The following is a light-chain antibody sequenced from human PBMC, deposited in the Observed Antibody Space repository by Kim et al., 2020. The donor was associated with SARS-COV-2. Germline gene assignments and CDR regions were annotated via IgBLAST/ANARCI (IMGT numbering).Light chain of an antibody. V-gene: IGLV3-1*01. CDR2: QDN. CDR1: KLGDKF. Sequence: STGQTASITCFGDKLGDKFASWYQQKPGQSPILVIYQDNKRPSGIPERFSASNSGNTATLTISGTQAMDEADYYCQTWDSSTANYVFGTGTKVTVL. J-gene: IGLJ1*01. CDR3: QTWDSSTANYV.